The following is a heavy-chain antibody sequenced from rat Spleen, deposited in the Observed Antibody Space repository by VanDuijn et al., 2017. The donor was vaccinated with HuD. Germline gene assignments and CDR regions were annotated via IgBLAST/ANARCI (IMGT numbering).Heavy chain of an antibody. J-gene: IGHJ2*01. CDR1: GFTFSNYD. Sequence: EVQLVESGGGLVQPGRSLKLSCAASGFTFSNYDMAWVRQAPTKGLEWVASISPSGGSTYYRDSVKGRFTISRDNAKNTLYLQMDSLRSEDTATYYCAKDGIAAIPFDYWGQGVMVTVSS. CDR3: AKDGIAAIPFDY. V-gene: IGHV5S13*01. CDR2: ISPSGGST. D-gene: IGHD1-2*01.